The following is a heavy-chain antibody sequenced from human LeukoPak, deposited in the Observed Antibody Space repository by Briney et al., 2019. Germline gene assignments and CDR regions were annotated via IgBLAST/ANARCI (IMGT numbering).Heavy chain of an antibody. CDR1: GYTFTSYY. D-gene: IGHD6-13*01. CDR3: ARAAGARIAAAGTVNWFDP. CDR2: INPNSGGT. J-gene: IGHJ5*02. V-gene: IGHV1-2*02. Sequence: GASVKVSCKASGYTFTSYYMHWVRQAPGQGLEWMGWINPNSGGTNYAQKFQGRVTMTRDTSISTAYMELSRLRSDDTAVYYCARAAGARIAAAGTVNWFDPWGQGTLVTVSS.